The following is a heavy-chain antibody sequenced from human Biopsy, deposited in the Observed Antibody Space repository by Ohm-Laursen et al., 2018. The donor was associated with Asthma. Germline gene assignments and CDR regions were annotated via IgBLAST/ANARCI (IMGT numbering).Heavy chain of an antibody. CDR1: GGSISSYY. CDR3: ARSIAVAGVPFDP. V-gene: IGHV4-59*01. CDR2: VQYNGRS. Sequence: PGTLSLTWTVSGGSISSYYWSWIRRAPGKGLEWIGYVQYNGRSNYNPSLKSRVTISVDTFTDRCSLRLTSVTAADTAIYYCARSIAVAGVPFDPWGQGTLVTVSS. D-gene: IGHD6-19*01. J-gene: IGHJ5*02.